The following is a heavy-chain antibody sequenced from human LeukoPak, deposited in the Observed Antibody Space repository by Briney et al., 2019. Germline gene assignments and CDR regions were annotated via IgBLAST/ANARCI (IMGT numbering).Heavy chain of an antibody. D-gene: IGHD2-8*01. V-gene: IGHV3-7*01. CDR3: VRGGTNFAS. J-gene: IGHJ4*02. Sequence: GGSLRLSCAASGFTFSSHWMSWVRQAPGKGLEWVANIKQDGSDKYYVDSVKGRFTISRDNAKNSLYLQMNGLRADDTALYYCVRGGTNFASWGQGTLAIVSS. CDR1: GFTFSSHW. CDR2: IKQDGSDK.